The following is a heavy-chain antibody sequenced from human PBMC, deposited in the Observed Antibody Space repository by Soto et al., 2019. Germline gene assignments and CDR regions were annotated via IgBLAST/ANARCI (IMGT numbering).Heavy chain of an antibody. D-gene: IGHD2-15*01. Sequence: QVQLQESGPGLVKPSETLSLTCTVSGGSVRSGSYYWSWIRQPPGKGLEWIGYIYYSGSTNYNPSLKSRVTVSVHTSKNHFSLKLSSVTAADTAVYYCARASLAATLVFLGYWGQGTLVTVSS. J-gene: IGHJ4*02. CDR3: ARASLAATLVFLGY. CDR2: IYYSGST. CDR1: GGSVRSGSYY. V-gene: IGHV4-61*01.